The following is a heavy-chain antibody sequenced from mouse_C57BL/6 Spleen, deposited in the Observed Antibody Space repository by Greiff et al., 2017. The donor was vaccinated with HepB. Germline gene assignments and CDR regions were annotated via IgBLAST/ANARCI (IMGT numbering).Heavy chain of an antibody. D-gene: IGHD2-5*01. J-gene: IGHJ1*03. CDR2: ISSGSSNI. CDR1: GFTFSDYG. Sequence: DVKLVESGGGLVKPGGSLKLSCAASGFTFSDYGMHWVRQAPEKGLEWVAYISSGSSNIYYADTVKGRFTISRDNAKNTLFLQMTGLRSEDTAMYYYARDSNYGYFDVWGTGTTVTVSS. CDR3: ARDSNYGYFDV. V-gene: IGHV5-17*01.